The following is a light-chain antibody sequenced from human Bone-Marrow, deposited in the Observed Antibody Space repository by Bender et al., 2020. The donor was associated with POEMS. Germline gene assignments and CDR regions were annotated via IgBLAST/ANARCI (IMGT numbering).Light chain of an antibody. Sequence: QSVLTQPPSVSGAPGQRVTISCTGSSSNLGAGYDVHWYQHLPGAAPKLLIYGNTNRPSGVPDRFSGSKSGTSASLAITGLQAEDEADYYCQSYDNSLGGWVFGGGTKLTVL. J-gene: IGLJ3*02. CDR1: SSNLGAGYD. CDR2: GNT. V-gene: IGLV1-40*01. CDR3: QSYDNSLGGWV.